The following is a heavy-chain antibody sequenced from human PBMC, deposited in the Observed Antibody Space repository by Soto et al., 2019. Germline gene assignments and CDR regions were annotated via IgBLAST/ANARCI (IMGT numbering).Heavy chain of an antibody. CDR3: ARETYGDYVGYFAP. CDR1: GGSIGNTKW. D-gene: IGHD4-17*01. V-gene: IGHV4-4*02. J-gene: IGHJ5*02. Sequence: PSETLSLACAVSGGSIGNTKWWSWVRQPPGKGLEWIGEIFHSGSTNYNPSLRGRVTISVDKSKNQFSLKLNSVTAADTAVYYCARETYGDYVGYFAPWGQGIQVTVSS. CDR2: IFHSGST.